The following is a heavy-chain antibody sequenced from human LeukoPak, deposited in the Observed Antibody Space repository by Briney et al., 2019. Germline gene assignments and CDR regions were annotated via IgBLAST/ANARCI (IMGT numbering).Heavy chain of an antibody. V-gene: IGHV4-4*02. D-gene: IGHD6-13*01. CDR3: ARASGSSTPVGFDP. CDR1: GGSISSSNW. CDR2: IYHSGST. J-gene: IGHJ5*02. Sequence: PSGTLSLTCAVSGGSISSSNWWSWVRQPPGKGLEWIGEIYHSGSTNYNPSLKSRVTISVDKSKNQFSLKLSSVTAADTAVYYCARASGSSTPVGFDPWGQGTLVTVSS.